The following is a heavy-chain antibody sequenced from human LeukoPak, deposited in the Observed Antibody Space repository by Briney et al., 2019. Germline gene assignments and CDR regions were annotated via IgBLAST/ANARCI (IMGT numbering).Heavy chain of an antibody. J-gene: IGHJ4*02. V-gene: IGHV3-48*03. D-gene: IGHD1-20*01. CDR3: ARVTGTTWAFDY. CDR1: GFTFSSYE. Sequence: PGGSLRLSCAASGFTFSSYEVNWVRQAPGKGLEWVSYISSSGSTIYYADSVKGRFTISRDNAKNSLYLQMNSLRAEDTAVYYCARVTGTTWAFDYWGQGTLVTVSS. CDR2: ISSSGSTI.